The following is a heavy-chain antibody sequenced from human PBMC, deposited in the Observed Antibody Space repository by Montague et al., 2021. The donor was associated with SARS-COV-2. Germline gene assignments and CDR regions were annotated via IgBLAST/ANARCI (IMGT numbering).Heavy chain of an antibody. D-gene: IGHD2-2*01. CDR3: AREFWCCSRGACLGYFDS. CDR2: IHYGGTT. V-gene: IGHV4-61*01. CDR1: GGSVSSATDY. Sequence: SETLSLTCTVSGGSVSSATDYWSWIRQPPGKGLEWIGYIHYGGTTSYKSSLKSRVSLSLDTSKNQFSLNLTSVTAADTAVYHCAREFWCCSRGACLGYFDSWGQGTLVTVSS. J-gene: IGHJ4*02.